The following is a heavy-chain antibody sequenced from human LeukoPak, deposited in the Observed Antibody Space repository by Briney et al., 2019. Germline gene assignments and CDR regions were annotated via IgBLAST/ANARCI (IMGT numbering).Heavy chain of an antibody. Sequence: GGSLRLSCAASGFTFSSYWMSWVRQAPGKGLEWVANIKQDGSEKYYVDSVKGRFTISRDNAKNSLYLQMNSLRAEDTAVYYCARDALYYDILTGYYRAFDYWGQGTLVTVSS. CDR2: IKQDGSEK. CDR3: ARDALYYDILTGYYRAFDY. V-gene: IGHV3-7*01. CDR1: GFTFSSYW. J-gene: IGHJ4*02. D-gene: IGHD3-9*01.